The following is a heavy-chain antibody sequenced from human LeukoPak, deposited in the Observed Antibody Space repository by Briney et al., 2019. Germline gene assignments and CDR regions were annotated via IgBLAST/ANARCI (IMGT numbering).Heavy chain of an antibody. CDR1: GYTFTSYG. CDR2: ISAYNGNT. CDR3: ATRLWGTVRPTTIPVS. D-gene: IGHD2-2*02. Sequence: ASVKVSCKASGYTFTSYGISWVRQAPGQGLEWVGWISAYNGNTNYAQKLQGRVTMTTDTSTSTAYMELRSLRSDDTAVYYCATRLWGTVRPTTIPVSWGQGTQVTVSS. V-gene: IGHV1-18*01. J-gene: IGHJ4*02.